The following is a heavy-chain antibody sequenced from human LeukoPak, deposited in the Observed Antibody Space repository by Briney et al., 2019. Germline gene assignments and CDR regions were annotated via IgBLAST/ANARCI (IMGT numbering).Heavy chain of an antibody. V-gene: IGHV3-23*01. D-gene: IGHD1-26*01. CDR3: ARIYSGSYSDY. CDR1: GFTFSTHA. J-gene: IGHJ4*02. CDR2: IDSSGDYT. Sequence: GGSLRLSCAASGFTFSTHAMTWVRQAPGKGLEGVSSIDSSGDYTFYADSVKGRFTISRDNSKTTLYLQMNSLRAEDTAVYYCARIYSGSYSDYWGQGTLVTVSS.